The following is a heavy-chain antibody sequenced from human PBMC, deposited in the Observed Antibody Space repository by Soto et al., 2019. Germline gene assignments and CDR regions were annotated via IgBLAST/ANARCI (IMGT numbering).Heavy chain of an antibody. CDR2: IYSGGST. J-gene: IGHJ3*02. D-gene: IGHD6-19*01. CDR3: ARDLRLGRAFDI. CDR1: GFTVSSNY. V-gene: IGHV3-66*01. Sequence: GESLKISCAASGFTVSSNYMSWVRQAPGKGLEWVSVIYSGGSTYYADSVKGRFTISRDNSKNTLYLQMNSLRAEDTAVYYCARDLRLGRAFDIWGQGTMVTVSS.